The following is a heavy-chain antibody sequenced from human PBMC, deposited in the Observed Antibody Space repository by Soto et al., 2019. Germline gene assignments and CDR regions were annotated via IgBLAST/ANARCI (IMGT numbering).Heavy chain of an antibody. CDR2: LSDSGGTT. J-gene: IGHJ4*02. CDR1: GFTFSNYA. V-gene: IGHV3-23*01. D-gene: IGHD3-22*01. CDR3: ARTHYDHSSGYYFPVDY. Sequence: GGSLRLSCAASGFTFSNYAMSWVRQAPGKGLEWVSTLSDSGGTTYYAESVKGRFTISRDNSRDTLNLEMNSLRAEDTAVYYCARTHYDHSSGYYFPVDYWGRGSLVTVSS.